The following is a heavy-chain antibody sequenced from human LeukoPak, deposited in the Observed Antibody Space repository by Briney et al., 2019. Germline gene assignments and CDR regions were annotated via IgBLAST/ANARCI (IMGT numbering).Heavy chain of an antibody. V-gene: IGHV4-38-2*02. CDR1: GYSISSGYY. CDR3: ARSCRILDIVATIRARLGGNGFDI. J-gene: IGHJ3*02. Sequence: SETLSLTCTVSGYSISSGYYWGWIRQPPGKGLEWIGSIYHSGSTYYNPSLKSRVTIAVETSKNQFSLRLSSVTAADKAVYYCARSCRILDIVATIRARLGGNGFDIWGQGTMVTVSS. D-gene: IGHD5-12*01. CDR2: IYHSGST.